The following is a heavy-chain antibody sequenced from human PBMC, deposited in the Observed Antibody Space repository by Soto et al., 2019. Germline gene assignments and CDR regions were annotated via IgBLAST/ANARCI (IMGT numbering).Heavy chain of an antibody. V-gene: IGHV4-34*01. D-gene: IGHD6-19*01. Sequence: QVQLQQWGAGLLKPSETLSLTCAVYGGSFSGYYWSWIRQPPGKGLEWIGENNHSGSTNYNPSLKSRVTISVDTSKNQFSLKLSSVTAADTAVYYCARGRGIAVARRWFDPWGQGTLVTVSS. CDR2: NNHSGST. J-gene: IGHJ5*02. CDR3: ARGRGIAVARRWFDP. CDR1: GGSFSGYY.